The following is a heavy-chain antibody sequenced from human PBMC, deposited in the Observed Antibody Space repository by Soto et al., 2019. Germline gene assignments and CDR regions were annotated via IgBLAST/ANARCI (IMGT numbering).Heavy chain of an antibody. CDR3: GRDLTSNANCIDP. D-gene: IGHD2-2*01. CDR2: IYYTGKT. J-gene: IGHJ5*02. Sequence: SETLSLTCSVSGDYIHVGGYYWTWIRQRPGKGLEWMGYIYYTGKTYYNPSLESRLTMPVDRSKNQFSLRLTSVTAADTAVYFCGRDLTSNANCIDPWGQGTLVTVSS. V-gene: IGHV4-30-4*01. CDR1: GDYIHVGGYY.